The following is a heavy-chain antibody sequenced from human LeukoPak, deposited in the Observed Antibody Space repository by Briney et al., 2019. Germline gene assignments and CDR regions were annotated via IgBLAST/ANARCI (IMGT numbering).Heavy chain of an antibody. J-gene: IGHJ4*02. D-gene: IGHD6-19*01. CDR2: ITGSGGGT. V-gene: IGHV3-23*01. CDR1: GFTFSNYA. Sequence: PGGSLRLSCAASGFTFSNYAMSWVRQAPGKGLEWVSAITGSGGGTYYADSVKGRFTISRDNAKNTLYLQMNSLTGEDTAVYFCARTAAGPEYWGQGTRVTVSS. CDR3: ARTAAGPEY.